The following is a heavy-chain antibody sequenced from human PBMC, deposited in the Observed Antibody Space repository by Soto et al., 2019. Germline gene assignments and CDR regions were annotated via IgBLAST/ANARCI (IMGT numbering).Heavy chain of an antibody. CDR3: AKSLSYYYDSSGYSLGY. Sequence: QVQLVESGGGVVQPGRSLRLSCAASGFTFSSYGMHWVRQAPGKGLEWVAVISYDGSNKYYADSVKGRFTISRDNSXNPXYLQMNSLRAEDTAVYYCAKSLSYYYDSSGYSLGYWGQGTLVTVSS. V-gene: IGHV3-30*18. CDR2: ISYDGSNK. J-gene: IGHJ4*02. CDR1: GFTFSSYG. D-gene: IGHD3-22*01.